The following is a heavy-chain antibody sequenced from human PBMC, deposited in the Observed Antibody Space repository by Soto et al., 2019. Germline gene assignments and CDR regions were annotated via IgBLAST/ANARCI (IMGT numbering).Heavy chain of an antibody. V-gene: IGHV3-33*01. J-gene: IGHJ4*02. CDR2: IWYDGSNK. CDR1: GFTFSSYG. Sequence: PGGSLRLSCAASGFTFSSYGMHWVRQAPGKGLEWVAVIWYDGSNKYYADSVKGRFTISRDNSKNTLYLQMNSLRAEDTAVYYCARDLLVAGGLGWGQGTLVTVSS. D-gene: IGHD6-19*01. CDR3: ARDLLVAGGLG.